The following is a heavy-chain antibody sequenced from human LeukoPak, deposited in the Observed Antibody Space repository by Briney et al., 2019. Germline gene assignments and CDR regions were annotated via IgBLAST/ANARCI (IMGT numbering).Heavy chain of an antibody. CDR3: ARRAGDYAGFDY. D-gene: IGHD4-17*01. CDR1: GGSISSYY. V-gene: IGHV4-59*08. CDR2: IYYSRST. J-gene: IGHJ4*02. Sequence: SETLSLTCTVSGGSISSYYWSWIRQPPGKGLEWIGYIYYSRSTNYNPSLKSRVTISVDTSKNQFSLKLSSVTAADTAVYYCARRAGDYAGFDYWGQGTLVTVSS.